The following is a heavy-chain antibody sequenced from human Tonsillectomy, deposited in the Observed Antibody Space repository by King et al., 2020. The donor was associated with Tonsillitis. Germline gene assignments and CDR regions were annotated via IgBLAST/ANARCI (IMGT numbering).Heavy chain of an antibody. J-gene: IGHJ4*02. Sequence: VQLVESGGGLVKPGGSLRLSCAASGFTFSDYYMNWIRQAPGKGLEWVSCISDSGNMIYYADSVKGRFTISRDNAKNLLYLQMYSLRAEDTALYYCARGTNMVPTPYYWGQGTLVTVSS. V-gene: IGHV3-11*01. CDR3: ARGTNMVPTPYY. CDR1: GFTFSDYY. CDR2: ISDSGNMI. D-gene: IGHD2-15*01.